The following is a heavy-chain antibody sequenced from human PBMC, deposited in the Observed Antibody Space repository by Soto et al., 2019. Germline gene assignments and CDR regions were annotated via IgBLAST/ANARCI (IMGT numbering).Heavy chain of an antibody. CDR3: ARDAYYYDSTQFDY. J-gene: IGHJ4*02. D-gene: IGHD3-22*01. Sequence: WGSLRLSCAASGFTFSSYSMNWVRQAPGKGLEWVSSIGSSSSYIYYADSVKGRFTISRDNAKNSLYLQMNSLRAEDTAVYYCARDAYYYDSTQFDYWGQGTLVTVSS. CDR2: IGSSSSYI. V-gene: IGHV3-21*01. CDR1: GFTFSSYS.